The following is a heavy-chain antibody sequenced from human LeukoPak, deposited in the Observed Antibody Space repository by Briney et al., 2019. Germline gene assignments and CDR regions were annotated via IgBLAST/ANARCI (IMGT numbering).Heavy chain of an antibody. V-gene: IGHV4-34*01. CDR1: GGSLSFYY. CDR3: TKSDGYGLIRI. J-gene: IGHJ3*02. Sequence: SETLSLTCGVSGGSLSFYYWSWIRQSPGKGLEWIAEISQNGDSNYNMSLKSRVTISLDKSKNQVSLKLNSVTAADTAVYYCTKSDGYGLIRICGRGTMVTVSS. D-gene: IGHD3-10*01. CDR2: ISQNGDS.